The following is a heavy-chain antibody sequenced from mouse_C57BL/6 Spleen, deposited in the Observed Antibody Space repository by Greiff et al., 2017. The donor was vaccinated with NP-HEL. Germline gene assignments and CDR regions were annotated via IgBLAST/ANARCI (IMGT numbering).Heavy chain of an antibody. J-gene: IGHJ3*01. CDR2: INPSTGGT. D-gene: IGHD1-1*02. CDR1: GYSFTGYY. CDR3: ARGSYVGFAY. Sequence: EVQLQQSGPELVKPGASVKISCKASGYSFTGYYMNWVKQSPEKSLEWIGEINPSTGGTTYNQKFKAKATLTVDKSSSTAYMQLKSLTSEDSAVYYCARGSYVGFAYWGQGTLVTVSA. V-gene: IGHV1-42*01.